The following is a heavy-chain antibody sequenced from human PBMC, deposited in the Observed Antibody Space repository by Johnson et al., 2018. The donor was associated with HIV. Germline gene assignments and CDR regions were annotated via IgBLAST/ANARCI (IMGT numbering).Heavy chain of an antibody. Sequence: VHLVESWGGLVQPGGSLRLSCAASGFTFSCYDVHWVRQATGKGLEWVSPIGTAGDTYYPGSVKGRFTISRENAKNSLYLQMSSLRSDDTAVYFCARVQRSGWFHTDAFDLWGQGTMVTVSS. J-gene: IGHJ3*01. CDR3: ARVQRSGWFHTDAFDL. CDR2: IGTAGDT. D-gene: IGHD6-19*01. V-gene: IGHV3-13*01. CDR1: GFTFSCYD.